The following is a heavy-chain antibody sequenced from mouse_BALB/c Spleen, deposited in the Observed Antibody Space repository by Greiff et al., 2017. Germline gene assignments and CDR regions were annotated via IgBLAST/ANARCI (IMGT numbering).Heavy chain of an antibody. CDR1: GYAFSSYW. J-gene: IGHJ2*01. CDR2: IYPGDGDT. D-gene: IGHD6-5*01. CDR3: ASGLYVTMGGFDY. Sequence: QVQLQQSGAELVRPGSSVKISCKASGYAFSSYWMNWVKQRPGQGLEWIGQIYPGDGDTNYNGKFKGKATLTADKSSSTAYMQLSSLTSEDSAVYFCASGLYVTMGGFDYWGQGTTLTVSS. V-gene: IGHV1-80*01.